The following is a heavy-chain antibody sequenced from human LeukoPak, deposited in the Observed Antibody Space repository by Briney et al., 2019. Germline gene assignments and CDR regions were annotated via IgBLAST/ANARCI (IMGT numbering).Heavy chain of an antibody. V-gene: IGHV3-9*01. CDR3: ARPFWSGYGMDV. J-gene: IGHJ6*02. D-gene: IGHD3-3*01. CDR2: ISWNSGNI. CDR1: GFTFDDYA. Sequence: GGSLRLSCAASGFTFDDYAMHWVRQAPGKGLEWVSGISWNSGNIGYADSMKGRFTISRDNAKNSLYLQMNSLRAEDTAVYYCARPFWSGYGMDVWGQGTTVTVSS.